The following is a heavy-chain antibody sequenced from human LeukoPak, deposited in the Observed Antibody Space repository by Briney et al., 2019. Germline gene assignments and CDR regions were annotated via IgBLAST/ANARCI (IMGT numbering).Heavy chain of an antibody. Sequence: ETLXXTCTVSGVSISSYFWSWVRQPPGKGLEWVGYMYYSGSSNYKPSLKSRVTISIDTSKSQFSLKSRSVDAADPAVYYDXRVRLGQVYHFDYWGQGTLVTVSS. CDR3: XRVRLGQVYHFDY. CDR1: GVSISSYF. J-gene: IGHJ4*02. V-gene: IGHV4-59*01. D-gene: IGHD6-25*01. CDR2: MYYSGSS.